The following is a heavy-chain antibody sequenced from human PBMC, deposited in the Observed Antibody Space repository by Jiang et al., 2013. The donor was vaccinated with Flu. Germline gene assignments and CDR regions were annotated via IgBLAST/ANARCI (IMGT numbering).Heavy chain of an antibody. D-gene: IGHD6-19*01. Sequence: GSGLVKPSETLSLTCTVSGGSISSSSYYWGWIRQPPGKGLEWIGSIYYSGSTYYNPSLKSRVTISVDTSKNQFSLKLSSVTAADTAVYYCARRRFSSGWFDYWGQGTLVTVSS. CDR3: ARRRFSSGWFDY. V-gene: IGHV4-39*01. CDR1: GGSISSSSYY. J-gene: IGHJ4*02. CDR2: IYYSGST.